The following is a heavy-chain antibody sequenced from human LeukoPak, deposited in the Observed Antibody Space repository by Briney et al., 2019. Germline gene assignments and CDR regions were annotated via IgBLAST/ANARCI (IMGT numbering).Heavy chain of an antibody. V-gene: IGHV4-38-2*02. CDR1: GYSINSDYY. CDR2: FYHSGST. Sequence: KSSETLSLTCTVSGYSINSDYYWGWIRQPPGKGLEWIGSFYHSGSTYHNPSLRSRVTISVDTSKNQFSLKLTSVTAADTAVYYCARDNIAAAGKIGAYLSWFDPWGQGTLVTVSS. CDR3: ARDNIAAAGKIGAYLSWFDP. D-gene: IGHD6-13*01. J-gene: IGHJ5*02.